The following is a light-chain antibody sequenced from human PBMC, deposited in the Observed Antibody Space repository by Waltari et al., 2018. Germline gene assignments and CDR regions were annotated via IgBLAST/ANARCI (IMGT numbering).Light chain of an antibody. CDR3: YSYAGGSV. CDR1: STDVGSSNL. Sequence: QSALTQPASVSGSPGQSITTPCTGSSTDVGSSNLVSWYLQHPGKAPKLIIYEVSKRPSGVSNRFSGSKSGNTASLTISGLQAEDEADYYCYSYAGGSVFGTGTKVTVL. CDR2: EVS. J-gene: IGLJ1*01. V-gene: IGLV2-23*02.